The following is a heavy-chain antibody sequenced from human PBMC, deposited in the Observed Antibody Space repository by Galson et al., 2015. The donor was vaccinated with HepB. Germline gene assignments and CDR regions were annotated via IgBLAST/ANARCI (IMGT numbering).Heavy chain of an antibody. CDR3: ARESVNYYGSGSYSDAFDI. J-gene: IGHJ3*02. CDR1: GGTFSSYI. D-gene: IGHD3-10*01. V-gene: IGHV1-69*04. CDR2: IISMVDIA. Sequence: SCKGSGGTFSSYIITWVRQAPGQGLEWMGRIISMVDIASYAQKFQGRVTITADKSTGTAYMELSSLRSADTAVYYCARESVNYYGSGSYSDAFDIWGQGTMVTVST.